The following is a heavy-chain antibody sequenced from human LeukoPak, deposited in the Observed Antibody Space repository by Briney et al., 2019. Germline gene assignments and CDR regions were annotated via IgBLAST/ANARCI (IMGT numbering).Heavy chain of an antibody. CDR1: GFTFISSW. V-gene: IGHV3-23*01. D-gene: IGHD5-12*01. CDR3: AKDSSGYDYEDYGMDV. J-gene: IGHJ6*02. Sequence: GGSLRLSCAASGFTFISSWMTWVRQAPVKGLEWVSAISGSGGSTYYADSVKGRFTISRDNSKNTLYLQMNSLRAEDTAVYYCAKDSSGYDYEDYGMDVWGQGTTVTVSS. CDR2: ISGSGGST.